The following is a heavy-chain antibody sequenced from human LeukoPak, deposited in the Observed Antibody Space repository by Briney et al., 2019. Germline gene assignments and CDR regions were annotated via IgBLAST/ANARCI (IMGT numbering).Heavy chain of an antibody. CDR2: ISGSGGST. CDR1: GFTFSSYA. J-gene: IGHJ4*02. Sequence: GGSLRLSCAASGFTFSSYAMSWVRQAPGKGLEWVSAISGSGGSTYYADSVKGRFTISRDNSKNTLYPQMNSLRAEDTAVYYCAKDPSNEYNYDYWGQGTLVTVSS. D-gene: IGHD4-11*01. CDR3: AKDPSNEYNYDY. V-gene: IGHV3-23*01.